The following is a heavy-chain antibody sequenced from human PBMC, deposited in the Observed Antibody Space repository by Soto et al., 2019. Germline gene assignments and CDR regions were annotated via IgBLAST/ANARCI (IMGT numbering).Heavy chain of an antibody. CDR3: ARGGVGKASDF. Sequence: PSETLSLTCTVSGGSISSDVYSWSWIRQHPGNVLEWIGHIYYSGSTYYNPSLQSRVSISVDTSKKQFSLKLSSVTAADTAVYYCARGGVGKASDFWSQGTLVTVSS. V-gene: IGHV4-31*02. CDR2: IYYSGST. CDR1: GGSISSDVYS. D-gene: IGHD3-10*01. J-gene: IGHJ4*02.